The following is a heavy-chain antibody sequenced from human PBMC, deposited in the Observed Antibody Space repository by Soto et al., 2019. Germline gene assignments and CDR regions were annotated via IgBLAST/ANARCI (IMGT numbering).Heavy chain of an antibody. V-gene: IGHV1-18*04. CDR3: SRDGQTTIVRVVRGGSHNSYGMDV. Sequence: QVQLVQSGAEVKKPGASVKVSCKASGYTFTSYGISWVRQAPGQVLEWMGWISTYNGNTNYAQKLQGRVTMTTDTATSTAYMELRGLRADDTAVYYWSRDGQTTIVRVVRGGSHNSYGMDVWGQGTTVTVSS. CDR2: ISTYNGNT. CDR1: GYTFTSYG. J-gene: IGHJ6*02. D-gene: IGHD3-10*01.